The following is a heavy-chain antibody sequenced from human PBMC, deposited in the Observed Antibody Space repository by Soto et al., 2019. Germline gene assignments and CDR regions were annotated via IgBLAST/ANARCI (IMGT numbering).Heavy chain of an antibody. Sequence: QVQLVQSGAEVKKPGASVKVSCRASGYTFTSYGISWVRQAPGQGLEWMGWISAYNGNTNYAQKLQGRVTMTTDTSTSTAYMELRSLRSDDTAVYYCARDPKTGTTWSSWFDPWGQGTLVTVSS. D-gene: IGHD1-7*01. J-gene: IGHJ5*02. CDR3: ARDPKTGTTWSSWFDP. CDR1: GYTFTSYG. V-gene: IGHV1-18*04. CDR2: ISAYNGNT.